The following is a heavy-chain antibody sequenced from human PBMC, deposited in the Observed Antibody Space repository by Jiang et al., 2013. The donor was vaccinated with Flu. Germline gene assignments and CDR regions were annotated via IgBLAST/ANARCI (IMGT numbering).Heavy chain of an antibody. Sequence: GSGLVKPSGTLSLTCAVSGVSIRSSNWWSWVRQPPGKGLEWIGEVFHTGSTNYNPSLKSRVAMSVDKTQSHFSLNLTSVTAADTAVYFCARGGGRARFFDYWGQGTLATVSS. D-gene: IGHD3-16*01. V-gene: IGHV4-4*02. CDR2: VFHTGST. CDR1: GVSIRSSNW. J-gene: IGHJ4*02. CDR3: ARGGGRARFFDY.